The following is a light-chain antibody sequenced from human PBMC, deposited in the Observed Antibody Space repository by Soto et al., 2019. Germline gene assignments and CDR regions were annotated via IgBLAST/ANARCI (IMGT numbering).Light chain of an antibody. Sequence: SALTSPASVTGFSGQSITISCTGTSSDIGIHNYVSWYQQHPGKTPKLLIYEVSNRPSGVSNRFSGSKSGNTASLTISGLQAEDEADYYCSSYTGSSTLVFGGGTKVTVL. CDR2: EVS. J-gene: IGLJ3*02. V-gene: IGLV2-14*01. CDR1: SSDIGIHNY. CDR3: SSYTGSSTLV.